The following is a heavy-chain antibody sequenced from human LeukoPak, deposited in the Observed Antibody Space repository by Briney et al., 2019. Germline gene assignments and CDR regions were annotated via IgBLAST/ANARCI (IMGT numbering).Heavy chain of an antibody. CDR3: ARGGGDDAFDI. V-gene: IGHV3-33*01. D-gene: IGHD3-16*01. Sequence: QPGGSLRLSCAASGFTFSSYGMHWVRQAPGKGLEWVAVIWYDGSNKYYADSVKGRFTISRDNSKNTLYLQMNSLRPEDTAVYYCARGGGDDAFDIWGQGTMVTVSS. CDR1: GFTFSSYG. CDR2: IWYDGSNK. J-gene: IGHJ3*02.